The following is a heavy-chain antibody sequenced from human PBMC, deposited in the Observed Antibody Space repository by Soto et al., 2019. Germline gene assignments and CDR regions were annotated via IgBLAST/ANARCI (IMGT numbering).Heavy chain of an antibody. J-gene: IGHJ4*02. CDR2: ISTTGTTT. V-gene: IGHV3-11*01. CDR1: GFTFSDYY. D-gene: IGHD4-17*01. CDR3: ARDLQALLTTVTTRDC. Sequence: QVQLVESGGGLVKPGGSLRLSCAASGFTFSDYYMAWIRQAPGKGLEWVSYISTTGTTTYYADSVVGRFTVSRDNARNSLYLQMNSLRAEDTAVYYCARDLQALLTTVTTRDCWGQGTPVTVSS.